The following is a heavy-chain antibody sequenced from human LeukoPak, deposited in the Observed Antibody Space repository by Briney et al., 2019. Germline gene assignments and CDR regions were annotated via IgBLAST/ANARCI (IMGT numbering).Heavy chain of an antibody. D-gene: IGHD3-9*01. V-gene: IGHV4-30-4*01. J-gene: IGHJ4*02. CDR2: IYYSGST. CDR1: GGSISSGDYY. Sequence: SETLSLTCTVSGGSISSGDYYWSWIRQPPGKGLEWIGYIYYSGSTYYNPSLKSRVTISVDTSKNQFSLKLSSVTAADTAVYYCARESDILTGYYHIDYWGQGTLVTVSS. CDR3: ARESDILTGYYHIDY.